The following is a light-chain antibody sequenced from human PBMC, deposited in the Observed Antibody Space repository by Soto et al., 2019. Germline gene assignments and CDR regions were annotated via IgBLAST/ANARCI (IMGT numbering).Light chain of an antibody. Sequence: EIVLTQSPGTLSLSPGERATLSCRASQSVTSSYLAWYQQKPGQAPRLLIYGASSRATGIPDRFSGSGSGTDFTLTISGLEPEDFAVYYCQQFGSSPVTFGQGTRLEIK. CDR1: QSVTSSY. V-gene: IGKV3-20*01. CDR3: QQFGSSPVT. CDR2: GAS. J-gene: IGKJ5*01.